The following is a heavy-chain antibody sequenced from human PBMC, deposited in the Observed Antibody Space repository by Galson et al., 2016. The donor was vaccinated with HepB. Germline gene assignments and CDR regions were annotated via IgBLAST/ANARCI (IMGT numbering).Heavy chain of an antibody. CDR1: GGSISGYY. Sequence: SLTCTVSGGSISGYYWSYIRPPPGKGLEWIGHIYYSGSTNYNPSLKSRVTISVDTSKNQFSLKLNSVTAADTAVYYCAREFRGMDVWGQGTTVTVTS. V-gene: IGHV4-59*01. CDR2: IYYSGST. J-gene: IGHJ6*02. CDR3: AREFRGMDV.